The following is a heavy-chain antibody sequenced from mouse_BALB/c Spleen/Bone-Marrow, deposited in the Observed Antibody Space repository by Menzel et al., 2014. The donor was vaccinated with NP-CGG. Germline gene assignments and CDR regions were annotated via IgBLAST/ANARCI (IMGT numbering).Heavy chain of an antibody. D-gene: IGHD2-13*01. CDR3: ARGLYYVAYGPGFAY. CDR1: GFTFSNYG. CDR2: INSNGGTT. Sequence: EVQLVESGGGLVQPGGSLKLSCAASGFTFSNYGMSWVRQTPDKRLDLVATINSNGGTTYYPDSVKGRFTISRDNAKNTLYLQMSSLKSEDIAMYFCARGLYYVAYGPGFAYWGQGTLVTVSA. V-gene: IGHV5-6-3*01. J-gene: IGHJ3*01.